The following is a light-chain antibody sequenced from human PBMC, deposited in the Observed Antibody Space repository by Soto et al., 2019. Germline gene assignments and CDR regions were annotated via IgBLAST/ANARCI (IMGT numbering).Light chain of an antibody. CDR3: CSYTRSTFYA. CDR2: EVN. CDR1: STDVGTYNH. J-gene: IGLJ1*01. V-gene: IGLV2-23*02. Sequence: QSVLTQPASVSGSPGQSITISCTGISTDVGTYNHVYWYQQHPGKAPKLMIYEVNERPSGGSNRFSCSKSGNTASLTISGLQADDAAVYYCCSYTRSTFYAFATGTKLTVL.